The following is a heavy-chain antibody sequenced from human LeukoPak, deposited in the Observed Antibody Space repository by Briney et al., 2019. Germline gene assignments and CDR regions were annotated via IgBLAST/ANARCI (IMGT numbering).Heavy chain of an antibody. CDR1: GFTFSSYG. V-gene: IGHV3-23*01. Sequence: GGSLRLSCAASGFTFSSYGMSWVRQAPGRGLEWVSAISGSGGSTYYADSVKGRFTISRDNSKNTLYLQMNSLRAEDTAVHYLPKNVKKYSGRSFGVFDIWGKEQMVTV. CDR2: ISGSGGST. CDR3: PKNVKKYSGRSFGVFDI. D-gene: IGHD1-26*01. J-gene: IGHJ3*02.